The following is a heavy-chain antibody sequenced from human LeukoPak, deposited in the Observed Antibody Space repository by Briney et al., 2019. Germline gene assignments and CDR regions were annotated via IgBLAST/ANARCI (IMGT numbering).Heavy chain of an antibody. D-gene: IGHD6-6*01. CDR3: ARAPYSSTWSYGMDV. CDR2: IKQDGSEE. V-gene: IGHV3-7*05. Sequence: PGGSLRLSCAASGFTFSSYWMSWVRQAPGKGLEWVANIKQDGSEEVYVDSVKGRFTISRDNAKNSLFLQMNTLRAEDTAVYYCARAPYSSTWSYGMDVWGQGTTVTVSS. CDR1: GFTFSSYW. J-gene: IGHJ6*02.